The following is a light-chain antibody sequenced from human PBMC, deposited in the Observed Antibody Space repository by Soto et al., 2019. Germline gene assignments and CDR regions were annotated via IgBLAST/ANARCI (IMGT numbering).Light chain of an antibody. CDR1: SSNIGADYD. Sequence: QSVLTQPPSVSGAPGRRVTISCTGSSSNIGADYDVHWHQQLPGTAPKLLIYGNSNRPSGVPDRFSGSKSGTSASLAITGLQAEDEADYYCQSYDSSLSAVVFGGGTKLTVL. CDR3: QSYDSSLSAVV. CDR2: GNS. J-gene: IGLJ3*02. V-gene: IGLV1-40*01.